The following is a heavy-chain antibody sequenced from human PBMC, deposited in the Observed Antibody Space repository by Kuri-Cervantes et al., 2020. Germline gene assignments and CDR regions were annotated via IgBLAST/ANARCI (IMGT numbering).Heavy chain of an antibody. Sequence: GESLKISCAASGFTFSSYWMHWVRQAPGKGLVWVSRINSDGSSTSYADSVKGRFTISRDNSKNTLYLQMNSLRAEDTAVYYCARDASGYGENYYYYGMDVWGQGTMVTVSS. D-gene: IGHD5-12*01. J-gene: IGHJ6*02. V-gene: IGHV3-74*01. CDR3: ARDASGYGENYYYYGMDV. CDR1: GFTFSSYW. CDR2: INSDGSST.